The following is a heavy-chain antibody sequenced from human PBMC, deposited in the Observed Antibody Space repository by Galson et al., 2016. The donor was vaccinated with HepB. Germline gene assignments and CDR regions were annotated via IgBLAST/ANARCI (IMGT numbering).Heavy chain of an antibody. D-gene: IGHD1-14*01. CDR2: IIPIFGTA. Sequence: SVKVSCKASGGTLSNFAKSWVRQAPGQGLEWMGGIIPIFGTANYAQKFQGRVTITADKSTSTLYMELNSLRSEDTAVYYCARDPDFSDTRGDAFGIWGQGTVVTVSS. J-gene: IGHJ3*02. V-gene: IGHV1-69*06. CDR1: GGTLSNFA. CDR3: ARDPDFSDTRGDAFGI.